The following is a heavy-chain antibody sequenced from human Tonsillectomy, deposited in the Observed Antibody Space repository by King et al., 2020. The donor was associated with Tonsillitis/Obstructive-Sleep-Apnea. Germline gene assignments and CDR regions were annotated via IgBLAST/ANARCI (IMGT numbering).Heavy chain of an antibody. CDR3: ARGPNYSSSWYNY. J-gene: IGHJ4*02. D-gene: IGHD6-13*01. CDR1: GGSFSGYY. Sequence: HVQLQQWGAGLLKPSETLSLTCAVYGGSFSGYYWSWIRQPPGKGLEWIGEINHSGSTNYNTSLKSRVTISLDTSKNQFSLKLSSVTAADTAVYYCARGPNYSSSWYNYWGQGTLVTVSS. V-gene: IGHV4-34*01. CDR2: INHSGST.